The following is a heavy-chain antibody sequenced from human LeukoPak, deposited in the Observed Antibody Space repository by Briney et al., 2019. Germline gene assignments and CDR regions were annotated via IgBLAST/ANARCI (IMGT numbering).Heavy chain of an antibody. J-gene: IGHJ4*02. Sequence: SETLSLTCTVSGGSISSGSYYWSWIRQPAGKGLEWIGRIYTSGSTNYNPSLKSRATISVDTSKNQFSLKLSSVTAADTAVYYCALASSGYHSPFFDYWGQGTLVTVSS. CDR2: IYTSGST. CDR1: GGSISSGSYY. CDR3: ALASSGYHSPFFDY. V-gene: IGHV4-61*02. D-gene: IGHD3-22*01.